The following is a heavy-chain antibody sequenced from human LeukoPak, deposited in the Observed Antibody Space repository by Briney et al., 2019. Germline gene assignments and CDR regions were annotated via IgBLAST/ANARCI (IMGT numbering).Heavy chain of an antibody. D-gene: IGHD2-2*01. J-gene: IGHJ5*02. V-gene: IGHV1-8*02. CDR3: ARPHCSSTDCHPPEWFDP. CDR1: GYTFTSYG. Sequence: GASVKVSCEASGYTFTSYGISWVRQAPGQGLEWMGWMNPNSGNTGYAQKFQGRVTMTRNTSISTAYMELSSLRSEDTAVYYCARPHCSSTDCHPPEWFDPWGQGTLVTVSS. CDR2: MNPNSGNT.